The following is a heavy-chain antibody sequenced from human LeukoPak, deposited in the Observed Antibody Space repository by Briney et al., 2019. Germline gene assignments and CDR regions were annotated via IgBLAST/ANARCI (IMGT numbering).Heavy chain of an antibody. CDR1: GFTFRSSG. J-gene: IGHJ4*02. CDR3: ARGAAAFDY. V-gene: IGHV3-30*03. CDR2: ISYDGSNK. Sequence: GRSLRLSCAASGFTFRSSGMHWVRQAPGKGLEGVAVISYDGSNKYYADSVKGRFTISRDNSKNTLYLQMNSLRAEDTAVYYCARGAAAFDYWGQGTLVTVSS. D-gene: IGHD6-13*01.